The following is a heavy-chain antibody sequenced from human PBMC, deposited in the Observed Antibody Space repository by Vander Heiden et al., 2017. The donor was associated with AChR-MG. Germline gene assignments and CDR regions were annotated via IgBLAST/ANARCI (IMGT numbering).Heavy chain of an antibody. J-gene: IGHJ4*02. CDR1: GYTFTSYD. D-gene: IGHD3-10*01. CDR2: MAPNSGNT. V-gene: IGHV1-8*01. CDR3: ARGPGRFGVF. Sequence: QVQLVQSGAEVQKPGAPTKVPCKASGYTFTSYDIYWVRQATGQGLEWMGWMAPNSGNTGYAQKFQGRVSMTRNTSTSTAYMELSSLGSDDTAVYYCARGPGRFGVFWGQGTLVTVSS.